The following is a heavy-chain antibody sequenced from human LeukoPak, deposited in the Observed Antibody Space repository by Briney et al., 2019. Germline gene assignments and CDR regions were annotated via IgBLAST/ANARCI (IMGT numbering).Heavy chain of an antibody. J-gene: IGHJ6*02. D-gene: IGHD6-19*01. Sequence: PGRSLRLSCAVSGFLFEDYAMHWVRQAPGRGLEWVSGISWDGYKIGYADSVKGRFTISRDNAKNSLYLQMNSLRAEDTALYYCAKDINAVAAHGWDAGIYYYYYGMDVWGQGTTVTVSS. CDR1: GFLFEDYA. CDR3: AKDINAVAAHGWDAGIYYYYYGMDV. CDR2: ISWDGYKI. V-gene: IGHV3-9*01.